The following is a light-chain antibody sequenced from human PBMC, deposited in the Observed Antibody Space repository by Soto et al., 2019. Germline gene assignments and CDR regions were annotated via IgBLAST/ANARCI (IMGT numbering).Light chain of an antibody. CDR2: DAS. J-gene: IGKJ3*01. Sequence: EXVXTQSPATLSLSPGERATLSCRASQSVSSYLAWYQQKPGQAPRLLIYDASNRATGIPARFSGSGSGTDFTLTISSLEPEDFAVYYCQHRSNWPSFGPGTKVDIK. CDR3: QHRSNWPS. CDR1: QSVSSY. V-gene: IGKV3-11*01.